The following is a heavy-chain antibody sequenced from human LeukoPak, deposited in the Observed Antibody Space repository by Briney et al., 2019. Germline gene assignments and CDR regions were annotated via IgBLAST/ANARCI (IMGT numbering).Heavy chain of an antibody. CDR1: GFTFSSYS. Sequence: AGGSLRLSCAASGFTFSSYSMNWVRQAPGKGLEWVSSISSSSSYIYYADSVEGRFTISRDNAKNSLYLQMNSLRAEDTAVYYCARDYVQLWPTTFYYYYYGMDVWGQGTTVTVSS. CDR2: ISSSSSYI. D-gene: IGHD5-18*01. J-gene: IGHJ6*02. CDR3: ARDYVQLWPTTFYYYYYGMDV. V-gene: IGHV3-21*01.